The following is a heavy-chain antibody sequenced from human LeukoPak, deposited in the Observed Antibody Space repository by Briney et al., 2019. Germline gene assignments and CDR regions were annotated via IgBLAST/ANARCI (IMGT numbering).Heavy chain of an antibody. CDR1: GGSISSSSYY. Sequence: SETLSLTCTVSGGSISSSSYYWGWIRQPPGKGLEWIGSIYYSGRTYYNPSLKSRVTISVDTSKNQFSLKLSSVTAADTAVYYCAMKPHSSSWYGRVFDYWGQGTLVTVSS. J-gene: IGHJ4*02. CDR2: IYYSGRT. V-gene: IGHV4-39*07. CDR3: AMKPHSSSWYGRVFDY. D-gene: IGHD6-13*01.